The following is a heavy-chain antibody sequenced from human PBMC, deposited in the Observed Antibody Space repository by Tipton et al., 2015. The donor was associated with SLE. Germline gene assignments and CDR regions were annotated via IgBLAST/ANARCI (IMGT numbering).Heavy chain of an antibody. V-gene: IGHV4-39*07. CDR2: IFYSGTM. CDR1: GDSISRNSY. CDR3: ARTSGNSGYDSPFFSF. Sequence: TLSLTCTVSGDSISRNSYWAWIRQSPVKGLEWIGTIFYSGTMSYNPSLKSRVSILRDTSKNQFSLRLTSVSAADSATYYCARTSGNSGYDSPFFSFWGQGIPVTVSS. D-gene: IGHD5-12*01. J-gene: IGHJ4*02.